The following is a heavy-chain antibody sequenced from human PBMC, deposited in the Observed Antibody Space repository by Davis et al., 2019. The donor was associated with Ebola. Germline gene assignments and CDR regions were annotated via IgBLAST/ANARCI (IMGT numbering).Heavy chain of an antibody. CDR2: ISDSGSTT. CDR3: VPGTWI. J-gene: IGHJ4*02. D-gene: IGHD5-18*01. Sequence: GESLKISCAASRFTFNKYEMNWVRQAPGKGLEWILYISDSGSTTYYTDSVKGRFTISRDNAKNSLYLQMNTLRVEDTAIYYCVPGTWIRGQGTLVTVSS. CDR1: RFTFNKYE. V-gene: IGHV3-48*03.